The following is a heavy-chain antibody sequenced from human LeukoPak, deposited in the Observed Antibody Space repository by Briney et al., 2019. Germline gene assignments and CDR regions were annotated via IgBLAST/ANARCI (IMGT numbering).Heavy chain of an antibody. CDR3: ARERYCSSTSCYGFWFDP. J-gene: IGHJ5*02. CDR2: IIPILGIA. Sequence: SVKVSCKASGGTFSSYAISWVRQAPGQGLEWMGRIIPILGIANYAQKFQGRVTITADKSTSTAYMELSSLRSEDTAVYYCARERYCSSTSCYGFWFDPWGQGTLVTVSS. D-gene: IGHD2-2*01. CDR1: GGTFSSYA. V-gene: IGHV1-69*04.